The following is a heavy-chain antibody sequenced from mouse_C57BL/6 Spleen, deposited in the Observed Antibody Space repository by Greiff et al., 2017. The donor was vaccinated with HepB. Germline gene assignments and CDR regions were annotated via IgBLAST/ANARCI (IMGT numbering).Heavy chain of an antibody. Sequence: MLVESGGGLVKPGGSLKLSCAASGFTFSSYAMSWVRQTPEKRLEWVATISDGGSYTYYPDNVKGRFTISRDNAKNNLYLQMSHLKSEDTAMYYCARGGDYEDWFAYWGQGTLVTVSA. D-gene: IGHD2-4*01. V-gene: IGHV5-4*03. CDR1: GFTFSSYA. J-gene: IGHJ3*01. CDR2: ISDGGSYT. CDR3: ARGGDYEDWFAY.